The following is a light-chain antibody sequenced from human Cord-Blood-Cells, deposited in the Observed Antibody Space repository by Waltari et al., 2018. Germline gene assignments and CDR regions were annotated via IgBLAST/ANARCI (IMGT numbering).Light chain of an antibody. CDR3: NSRDSSGNHPVV. V-gene: IGLV3-19*01. CDR1: SLRSYY. Sequence: SSELTQDPAVSVALGQTVRITCQGDSLRSYYASWYQQKPGQAPVLVIYGKNNRPSGIPDRFSGSSSVNTASLTITGAQAEDDADYYCNSRDSSGNHPVVFGGGTKLTIL. CDR2: GKN. J-gene: IGLJ2*01.